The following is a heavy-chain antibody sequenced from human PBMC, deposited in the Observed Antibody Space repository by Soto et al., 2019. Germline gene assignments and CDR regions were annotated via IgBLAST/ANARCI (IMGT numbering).Heavy chain of an antibody. CDR2: ISSSSSYI. J-gene: IGHJ4*02. CDR3: ARAGGMVRGVITAGFDY. V-gene: IGHV3-21*01. Sequence: EVQLVESGGGLVKPGGSLRLSCAASGFTFSSYSMNWVRQAPGKGLEWVSSISSSSSYIYHADSVKGRFTISRDNAKNSLYLQMNNLRAEDTAVYYCARAGGMVRGVITAGFDYWGQGTLVTVSS. CDR1: GFTFSSYS. D-gene: IGHD3-10*01.